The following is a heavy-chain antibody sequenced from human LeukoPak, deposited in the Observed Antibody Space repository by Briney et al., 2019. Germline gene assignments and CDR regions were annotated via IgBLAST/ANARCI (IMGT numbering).Heavy chain of an antibody. Sequence: PGGSLRLSCVASGFTFSYYSMNWVRQAPGKGLEWVSYINSISGEIWYADSVKGRFTISRDDAKNSLYLQMNSLRDEDTAVYYCARGSPGNYYGSGSYYTFDYWGQGTLVTVSS. CDR2: INSISGEI. CDR3: ARGSPGNYYGSGSYYTFDY. V-gene: IGHV3-48*02. CDR1: GFTFSYYS. D-gene: IGHD3-10*01. J-gene: IGHJ4*02.